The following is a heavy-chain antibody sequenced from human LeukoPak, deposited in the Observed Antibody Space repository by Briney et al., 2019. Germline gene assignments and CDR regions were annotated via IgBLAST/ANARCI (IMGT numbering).Heavy chain of an antibody. CDR1: GGSISSSSYY. Sequence: SETLSLTCTVSGGSISSSSYYWGWIRQPPGKGLEWIGSIYYSGSTYYNPSLKSRVTISVDTSKNQFSLKLSSVTAADTAVYYCARDGSAYYYDSSGYYNYWGQGTLVTVSS. D-gene: IGHD3-22*01. V-gene: IGHV4-39*07. J-gene: IGHJ4*02. CDR2: IYYSGST. CDR3: ARDGSAYYYDSSGYYNY.